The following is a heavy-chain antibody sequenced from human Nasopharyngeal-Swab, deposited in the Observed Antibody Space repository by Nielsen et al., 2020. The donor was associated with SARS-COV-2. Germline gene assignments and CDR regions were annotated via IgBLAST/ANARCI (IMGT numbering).Heavy chain of an antibody. CDR2: IKRKSDGGTT. D-gene: IGHD5-12*01. V-gene: IGHV3-15*01. CDR1: GFTFSNAW. J-gene: IGHJ4*02. Sequence: GGSLRLSCAASGFTFSNAWMSWVRQAPGKGLEWVGRIKRKSDGGTTDYAAPVKGRSTISRDDSKNTLYLQMNSLKTEDTAVYYCTTDSSGYGNYWGQGTLVTVSS. CDR3: TTDSSGYGNY.